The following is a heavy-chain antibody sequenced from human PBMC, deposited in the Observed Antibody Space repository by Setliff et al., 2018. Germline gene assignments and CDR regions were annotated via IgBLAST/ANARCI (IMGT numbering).Heavy chain of an antibody. CDR2: INPGGGST. D-gene: IGHD3-22*01. CDR3: ARGYYDSYARYYVVGDY. V-gene: IGHV1-46*01. Sequence: GASVKVSCKASGYTFTNFGFHWLRQAPGQGLEWMGMINPGGGSTTYAQKFQGRVTMTRDTSTSTVYMELSSLRTEDTAVYYCARGYYDSYARYYVVGDYWGQGTPVTVSS. CDR1: GYTFTNFG. J-gene: IGHJ4*02.